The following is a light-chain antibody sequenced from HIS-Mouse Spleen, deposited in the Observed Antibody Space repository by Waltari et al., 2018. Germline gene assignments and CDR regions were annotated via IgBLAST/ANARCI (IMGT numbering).Light chain of an antibody. CDR2: KDS. V-gene: IGLV3-27*01. Sequence: SYVLTQPPSVSVAPGKTARITCGGNNIGSKSVHWYQQKPGQAPVLVIYKDSERPSGIPERFSGYSSGTTVTLTISGAQVEDEADYYCYSAADNNWVFGGGTKLTVL. J-gene: IGLJ3*02. CDR1: NIGSKS. CDR3: YSAADNNWV.